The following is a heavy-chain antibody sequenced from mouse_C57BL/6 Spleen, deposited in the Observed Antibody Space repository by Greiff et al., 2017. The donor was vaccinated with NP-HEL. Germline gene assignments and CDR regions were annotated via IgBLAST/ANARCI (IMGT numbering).Heavy chain of an antibody. J-gene: IGHJ4*01. CDR1: GFTFSDYG. D-gene: IGHD2-1*01. CDR2: ISSGSSTI. CDR3: ARAQLLYAMDY. Sequence: EVQLVESGGGLVKPGGSLKLSCAASGFTFSDYGMHWVRQAPEKGLEWVAYISSGSSTIYYADTVKGRFTISRDNAKNTLFLQKTSLRSEDTAMYYCARAQLLYAMDYWGQGTSVTVSS. V-gene: IGHV5-17*01.